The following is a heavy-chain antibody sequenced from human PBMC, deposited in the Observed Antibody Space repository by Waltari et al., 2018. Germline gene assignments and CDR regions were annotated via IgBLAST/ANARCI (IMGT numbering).Heavy chain of an antibody. CDR1: VFSLSTSGMC. Sequence: QVTLKASGPVLVKPTQTLTLTCTFSVFSLSTSGMCVSWIRQPPGKALELLARIDWDDDKFYSTSLKTRLTISKDTSKNQVVLRMTNMDAVDTATYYCARGIVKGYYYYYMDVWGKGTTVTVSS. CDR3: ARGIVKGYYYYYMDV. J-gene: IGHJ6*03. D-gene: IGHD3-22*01. CDR2: IDWDDDK. V-gene: IGHV2-70*16.